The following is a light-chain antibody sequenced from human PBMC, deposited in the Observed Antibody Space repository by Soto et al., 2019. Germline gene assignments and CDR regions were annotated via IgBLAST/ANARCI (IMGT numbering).Light chain of an antibody. CDR1: SSDIGAYKY. Sequence: QPVLTQPASVSGSPGQSIAISCTGTSSDIGAYKYVSWYQQYPGKVPKLMIYDVSSRPPGIPDRFSGSKSGNTASLTISGLQAEDEADYYCSSYTTSVTVVFGGGTKLTV. V-gene: IGLV2-14*03. CDR2: DVS. CDR3: SSYTTSVTVV. J-gene: IGLJ2*01.